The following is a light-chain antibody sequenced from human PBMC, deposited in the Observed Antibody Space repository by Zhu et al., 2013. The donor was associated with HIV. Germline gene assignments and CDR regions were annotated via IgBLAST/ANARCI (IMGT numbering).Light chain of an antibody. CDR3: QQYGNSPRT. CDR2: GAS. V-gene: IGKV3D-15*01. Sequence: EIVMTQSPATLSVSPGERATLSCRASQSIRSNLAWYQQKPGQAPRLLIFGASTRATGIPARFSGAGSGTDFTLTIYRLEPEDFAVYYCQQYGNSPRTFGQGTKVEIK. J-gene: IGKJ1*01. CDR1: QSIRSN.